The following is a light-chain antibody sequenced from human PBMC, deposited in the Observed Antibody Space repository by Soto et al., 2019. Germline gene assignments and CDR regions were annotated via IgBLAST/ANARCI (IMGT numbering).Light chain of an antibody. CDR2: EVS. CDR3: SSYGGSNNPV. CDR1: SSDVGGYNY. Sequence: QSVLTQPPSASGSPGQSVTISCTGTSSDVGGYNYVSWYQQHPGKAPKLMIYEVSKRPSGVPDRFSGSKSGNTASLTVSGLQAEDEADYYCSSYGGSNNPVFGGGTKVTVL. V-gene: IGLV2-8*01. J-gene: IGLJ2*01.